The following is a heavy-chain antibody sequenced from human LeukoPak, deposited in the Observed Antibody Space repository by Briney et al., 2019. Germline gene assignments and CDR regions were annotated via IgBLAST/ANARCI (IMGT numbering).Heavy chain of an antibody. D-gene: IGHD6-13*01. CDR1: GFTFSSYA. CDR3: AKMPQAGARIAAAGTNWFDP. CDR2: ISGSGGST. J-gene: IGHJ5*02. V-gene: IGHV3-23*01. Sequence: PGGSLRLSCAASGFTFSSYAMSWVRQAPGKGLEWVSAISGSGGSTYYADSVKGRFTISRDNSKNTLYLQMNSLRAEDTAVYYCAKMPQAGARIAAAGTNWFDPWGQGTLVTVSS.